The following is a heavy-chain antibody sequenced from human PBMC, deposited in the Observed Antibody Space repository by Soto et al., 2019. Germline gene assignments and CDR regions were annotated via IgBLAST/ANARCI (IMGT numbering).Heavy chain of an antibody. D-gene: IGHD3-3*01. V-gene: IGHV1-2*02. Sequence: QLHLVQSGAVVKKPGASVTVSCSASGYPVTAYYMHWVRQAPGRGLEWMGGINPATGAAKYTQTSQGRGPTTGEPSRRQVLMERSGRTSEDTAVFSGAGGGGVGVAGSAAFDMWGQGTLVTVSS. J-gene: IGHJ3*02. CDR2: INPATGAA. CDR1: GYPVTAYY. CDR3: AGGGGVGVAGSAAFDM.